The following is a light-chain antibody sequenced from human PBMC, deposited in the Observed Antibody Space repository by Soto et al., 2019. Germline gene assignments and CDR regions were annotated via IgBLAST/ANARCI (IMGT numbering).Light chain of an antibody. J-gene: IGLJ1*01. CDR1: SSDIGGYDL. CDR2: EVT. V-gene: IGLV2-14*02. Sequence: QSALTQPASVSGSPGQSITISCTGTSSDIGGYDLVSWYQQHPGKAPKLIIYEVTKRPSGVPDRFAGSRSGTSASLAIVGLRSEDEAVYYCAAWDASLSACVFGNGTKLTVL. CDR3: AAWDASLSACV.